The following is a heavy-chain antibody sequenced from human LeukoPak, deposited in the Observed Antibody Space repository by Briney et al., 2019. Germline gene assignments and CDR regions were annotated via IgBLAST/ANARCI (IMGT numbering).Heavy chain of an antibody. CDR2: IFDTGST. CDR3: ARHRGAYYYGSAFDY. CDR1: GVSIKTDY. Sequence: PSETLSLTCTVSGVSIKTDYWSWIRQTPEKGLEWIAYIFDTGSTTYNPSLKSRVTISVDTSKNQFSLKLSSVTAADTAVYYCARHRGAYYYGSAFDYWGQGTLVTVSS. V-gene: IGHV4-59*08. J-gene: IGHJ4*02. D-gene: IGHD3-10*01.